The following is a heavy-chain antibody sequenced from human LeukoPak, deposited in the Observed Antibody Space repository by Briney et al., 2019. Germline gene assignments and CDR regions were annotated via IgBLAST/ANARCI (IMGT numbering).Heavy chain of an antibody. Sequence: ASVKVSCKASGYIFTGYYIYWVRQAPGQGLEWMGWINPNSGGTNYAQKFQGRVTMTRDTSISTAYMELSRLRSDDTAVYYCARDAAAAGTVWFDPWGQGTLVTVSS. D-gene: IGHD6-13*01. CDR1: GYIFTGYY. CDR3: ARDAAAAGTVWFDP. J-gene: IGHJ5*02. V-gene: IGHV1-2*02. CDR2: INPNSGGT.